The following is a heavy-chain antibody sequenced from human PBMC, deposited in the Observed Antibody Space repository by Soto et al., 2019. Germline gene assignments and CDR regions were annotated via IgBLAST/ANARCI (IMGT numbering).Heavy chain of an antibody. CDR3: AREGALKPFSS. Sequence: GGSLRLSCVASGFTFSNYNMNWVRQAPGKGLEWVSHISGSSIYIHYADSVRGRFTISRDDAKNSVYLQMDSLRVEDTAVYYCAREGALKPFSSWGQGALVTVSS. V-gene: IGHV3-21*01. CDR1: GFTFSNYN. CDR2: ISGSSIYI. J-gene: IGHJ5*02.